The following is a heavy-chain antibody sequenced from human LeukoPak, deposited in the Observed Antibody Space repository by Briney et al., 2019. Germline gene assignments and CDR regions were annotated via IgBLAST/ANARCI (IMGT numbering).Heavy chain of an antibody. CDR2: ISGSGSST. CDR1: GFTFNSYA. D-gene: IGHD6-19*01. J-gene: IGHJ4*02. V-gene: IGHV3-23*01. CDR3: AKGVAVASPYYFDY. Sequence: PGGSLRLSCAASGFTFNSYAMSWVRQAPGKGLEWVSPISGSGSSTYYADSVKGRFTISRDNSKNTLYLQMNSLRAEDTAVYYCAKGVAVASPYYFDYWGQGTLVTVSS.